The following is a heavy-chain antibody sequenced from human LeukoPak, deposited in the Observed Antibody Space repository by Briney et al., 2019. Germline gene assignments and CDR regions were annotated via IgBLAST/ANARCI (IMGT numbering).Heavy chain of an antibody. Sequence: PGGSLRLSCAASGLSFDDYGMSWVRQAPGKGLEWVSGVNWNGGSTGYADSVKGRFTISRDNAKNSLYLQMNSLRAEGTALYYCARDAVLRNIAAAGYFDYWGQGTLVTVSS. CDR1: GLSFDDYG. V-gene: IGHV3-20*04. CDR3: ARDAVLRNIAAAGYFDY. CDR2: VNWNGGST. D-gene: IGHD6-13*01. J-gene: IGHJ4*02.